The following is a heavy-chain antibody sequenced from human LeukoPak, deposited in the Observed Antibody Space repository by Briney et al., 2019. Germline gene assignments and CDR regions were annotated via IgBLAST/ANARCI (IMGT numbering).Heavy chain of an antibody. V-gene: IGHV4-61*02. J-gene: IGHJ6*03. CDR2: IYTSGST. Sequence: SETLSLTCTVSGGSISSGSYYWSWIRQPAGKGLEWIGRIYTSGSTNYNPSLKSRVTISVDTSKNQFSLKLSSVTAADTAVYYCAREDMEGMDVWGKGTTVTVSS. CDR3: AREDMEGMDV. CDR1: GGSISSGSYY. D-gene: IGHD1-1*01.